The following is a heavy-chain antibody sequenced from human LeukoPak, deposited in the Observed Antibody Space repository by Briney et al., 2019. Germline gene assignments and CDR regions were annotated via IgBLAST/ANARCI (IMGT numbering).Heavy chain of an antibody. V-gene: IGHV1-18*01. CDR3: ARGGDYLDY. Sequence: GASVTVSCKASGYTFTRYTMHRVRQAPGQRLEWMGWISAYNGNTNYAQKLQGRVTMTTDTSTSTAYMELRSLRSDDTAVYYCARGGDYLDYWGQGTLVTVSS. CDR1: GYTFTRYT. J-gene: IGHJ4*02. CDR2: ISAYNGNT.